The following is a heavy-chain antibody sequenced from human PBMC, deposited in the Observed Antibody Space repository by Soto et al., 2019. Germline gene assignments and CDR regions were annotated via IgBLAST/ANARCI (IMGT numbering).Heavy chain of an antibody. J-gene: IGHJ4*02. CDR2: IYHSGST. Sequence: QLQLQEYGSGLVKPSQTLSLTCAVSGGSISSGGYSWSWIRQPPGKGLEWIGYIYHSGSTYYNPSLKSRVTISVDRSKNQFSLKLSSVTAADTAVYYCAREGGGGDWSFDYWGQGTLVTVSS. V-gene: IGHV4-30-2*01. CDR3: AREGGGGDWSFDY. CDR1: GGSISSGGYS. D-gene: IGHD2-21*01.